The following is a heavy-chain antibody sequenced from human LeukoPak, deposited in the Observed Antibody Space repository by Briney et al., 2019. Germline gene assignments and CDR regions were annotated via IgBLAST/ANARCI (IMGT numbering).Heavy chain of an antibody. J-gene: IGHJ4*02. V-gene: IGHV3-23*01. CDR2: ISGSGGST. Sequence: SGGSLRLSCAASGFTFSNYWMSWVRQAPGKGLEWVSAISGSGGSTYYADSVKGRFTISRDNSKNTLYLQMNSLRAEDTAVYYCAKQGSRGYSSGWYDYWGQGTLVTVSS. CDR3: AKQGSRGYSSGWYDY. D-gene: IGHD6-19*01. CDR1: GFTFSNYW.